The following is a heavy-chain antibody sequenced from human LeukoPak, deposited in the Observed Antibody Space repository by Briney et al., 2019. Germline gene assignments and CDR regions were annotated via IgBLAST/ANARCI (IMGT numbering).Heavy chain of an antibody. D-gene: IGHD2-8*01. CDR1: GFSLSTSGVG. Sequence: SGPTLVKPTQTLTLTCTFSGFSLSTSGVGVGWIRQPPGKALEWLALIYWNDDKRYSPSLKSSLTITKDTTKNQVVLTMPNMDPLDTATYYCANMYCTNINGPLYFEYWGKGTLVTVS. V-gene: IGHV2-5*01. CDR3: ANMYCTNINGPLYFEY. J-gene: IGHJ4*02. CDR2: IYWNDDK.